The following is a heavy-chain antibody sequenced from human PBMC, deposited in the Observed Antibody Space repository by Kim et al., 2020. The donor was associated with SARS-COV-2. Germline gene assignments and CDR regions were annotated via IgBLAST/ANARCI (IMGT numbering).Heavy chain of an antibody. CDR1: GGSFSGYY. CDR2: INHSGST. D-gene: IGHD3-10*01. Sequence: SETLSLTCAVYGGSFSGYYWSWIRQPPGKGLEWIGEINHSGSTNYNPSLKSRVTISVDTSKNQFSLKLSSVTAADTAVYYCARGPLWFGDDYWGQGTLVTVSS. CDR3: ARGPLWFGDDY. V-gene: IGHV4-34*01. J-gene: IGHJ4*02.